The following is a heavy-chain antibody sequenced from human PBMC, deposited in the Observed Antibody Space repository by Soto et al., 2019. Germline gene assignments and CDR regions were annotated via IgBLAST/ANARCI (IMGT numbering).Heavy chain of an antibody. J-gene: IGHJ6*02. Sequence: SETLSLTCTVSGGAISSSSYYWGWIRQPPGKGLEWIGSIYYSGSTYYNPSLKSRVTISVDTSKNQFSLKLSSVTAADTAVYYCARHVVSSSSVYYYYGMDVWGQGTTVTVSS. CDR3: ARHVVSSSSVYYYYGMDV. V-gene: IGHV4-39*01. D-gene: IGHD6-6*01. CDR2: IYYSGST. CDR1: GGAISSSSYY.